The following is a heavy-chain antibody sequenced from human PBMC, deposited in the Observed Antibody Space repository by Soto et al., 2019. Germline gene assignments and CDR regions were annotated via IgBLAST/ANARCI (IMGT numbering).Heavy chain of an antibody. Sequence: GVLRLACAASGFTFSRYSMNWVRQAPWKGLEWVSSIDSCSNFIYYADSVKGRFIISRDNARNSLFLKMSSLRAEDTAVYYCARDPNLYSAGNDCYVYWGHATLVTGS. D-gene: IGHD2-21*02. CDR1: GFTFSRYS. CDR3: ARDPNLYSAGNDCYVY. J-gene: IGHJ4*01. CDR2: IDSCSNFI. V-gene: IGHV3-21*01.